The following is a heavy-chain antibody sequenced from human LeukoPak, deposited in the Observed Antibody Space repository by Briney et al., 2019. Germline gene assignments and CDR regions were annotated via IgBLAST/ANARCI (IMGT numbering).Heavy chain of an antibody. D-gene: IGHD6-19*01. J-gene: IGHJ4*02. CDR1: GFTFSSYW. V-gene: IGHV3-74*01. Sequence: GGSLRLSCAASGFTFSSYWMHWVRQGPGKGLVWVSRINSDGSSTSYADSVKGRFTISRDNAKNTLYLQMNSLRAEDTAVYYCARVLYSSGWYYFDYWGQGTLVTVSS. CDR2: INSDGSST. CDR3: ARVLYSSGWYYFDY.